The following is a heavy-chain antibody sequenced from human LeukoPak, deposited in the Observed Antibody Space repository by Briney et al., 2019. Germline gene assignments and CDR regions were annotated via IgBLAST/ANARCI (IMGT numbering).Heavy chain of an antibody. CDR1: GFTVSSNY. CDR2: IYSGGNT. J-gene: IGHJ4*02. Sequence: GGSLRLSCAASGFTVSSNYLSWVRQAPGKGLECVSVIYSGGNTYYADSVKGRFTISRDNSKNTLFLQMNSLRAEDTAVYYCARRGDGGRSFDYWGQGTLVTVYS. D-gene: IGHD4-23*01. CDR3: ARRGDGGRSFDY. V-gene: IGHV3-53*01.